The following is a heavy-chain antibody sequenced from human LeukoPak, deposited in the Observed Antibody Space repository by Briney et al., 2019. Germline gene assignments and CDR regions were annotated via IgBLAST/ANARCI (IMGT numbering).Heavy chain of an antibody. CDR1: GYTVSSNY. V-gene: IGHV3-7*04. CDR3: ARGYTCGY. D-gene: IGHD5-18*01. J-gene: IGHJ4*02. Sequence: GGSLRLSCAASGYTVSSNYMSWVRQAPGKGLEWVANIKEDGSEKNYADSVKGRFTISRDNAKNSLYLQMNSLRAEDTAVYYCARGYTCGYWGQGTLVIVSS. CDR2: IKEDGSEK.